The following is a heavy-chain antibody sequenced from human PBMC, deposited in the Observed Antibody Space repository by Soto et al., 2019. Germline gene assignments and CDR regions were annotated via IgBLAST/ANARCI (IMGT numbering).Heavy chain of an antibody. CDR1: GYTFTSYG. D-gene: IGHD6-19*01. CDR3: ARSLGFKQWPDLDY. J-gene: IGHJ4*02. V-gene: IGHV1-18*04. CDR2: ISAYNGNT. Sequence: ASVKVSCKASGYTFTSYGISWVRQAPGQGLEWMGWISAYNGNTNYAQKLQGRVTMTTDTSTSTAYMELRSLRSDDTAVYYCARSLGFKQWPDLDYWGQGTLVTVSS.